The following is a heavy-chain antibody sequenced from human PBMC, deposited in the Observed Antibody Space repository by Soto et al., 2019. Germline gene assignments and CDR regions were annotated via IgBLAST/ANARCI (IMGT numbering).Heavy chain of an antibody. V-gene: IGHV3-33*01. D-gene: IGHD2-21*01. CDR3: ARKVGMEFDY. J-gene: IGHJ4*02. Sequence: PGGSLRLSCAASGFTFSSFGMHWVRQAPGKGLEWVALIWFDGSNKNYADSVKGRFTISRDNSKNTLSLQMNSLRAEDTAVYYCARKVGMEFDYWGQGTQVNVSS. CDR2: IWFDGSNK. CDR1: GFTFSSFG.